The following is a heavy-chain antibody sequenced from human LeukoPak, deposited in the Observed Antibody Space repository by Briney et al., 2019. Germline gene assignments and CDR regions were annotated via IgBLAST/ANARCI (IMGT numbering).Heavy chain of an antibody. CDR3: ARQQIVVVPAATDDAFDY. D-gene: IGHD2-2*01. J-gene: IGHJ4*02. CDR2: ISGSGGST. Sequence: GGSLRLSCAASGFTFSSYAMSWVRQAPGKGLEWVSAISGSGGSTYYADSVKGRFTISRDNSKNTLYLQMNSLRAEDTAVYYCARQQIVVVPAATDDAFDYWGQGTLVTVSS. V-gene: IGHV3-23*01. CDR1: GFTFSSYA.